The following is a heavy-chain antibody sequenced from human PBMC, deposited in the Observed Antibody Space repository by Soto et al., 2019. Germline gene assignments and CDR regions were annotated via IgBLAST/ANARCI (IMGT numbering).Heavy chain of an antibody. D-gene: IGHD3-10*01. CDR2: ISSGSSTI. J-gene: IGHJ6*02. CDR1: GFTFSSYS. V-gene: IGHV3-48*02. Sequence: PGGSLRLSCAASGFTFSSYSMNWVRQAPGKGLEWVSYISSGSSTIYYADSVKGRFTISREKAKNSLYLQMNGLRDEDTAVYYCARDRVTMVRGVISVNYYYYGMDVWGQGTTVTVSS. CDR3: ARDRVTMVRGVISVNYYYYGMDV.